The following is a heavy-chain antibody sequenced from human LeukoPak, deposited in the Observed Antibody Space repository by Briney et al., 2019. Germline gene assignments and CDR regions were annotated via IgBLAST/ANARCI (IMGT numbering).Heavy chain of an antibody. D-gene: IGHD2-21*01. J-gene: IGHJ3*02. CDR3: VRDVVGGPRAYSFDADAFDI. V-gene: IGHV1-18*01. CDR2: ISGYNGNT. Sequence: SVNLSCKSSASTFNVYGNSRHRQAHGPGHERMGWISGYNGNTDYAQKLLGRVTMTTDTSTSTAYMELRSLTSADTDVVYCVRDVVGGPRAYSFDADAFDIWGQGTVVTVSS. CDR1: ASTFNVYG.